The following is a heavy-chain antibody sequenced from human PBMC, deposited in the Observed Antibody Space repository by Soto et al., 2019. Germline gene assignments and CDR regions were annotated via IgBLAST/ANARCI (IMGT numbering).Heavy chain of an antibody. CDR2: IYPSDSDT. V-gene: IGHV5-51*01. D-gene: IGHD2-21*02. Sequence: GESLKISCKVSGYSFTSHWIGWVRQMPGKGLEWMGIIYPSDSDTRYSPSFQGQVTISGDKSISTAYLQWSSLKASDTAMYYCARRIGGDYKNAFDIWGPGTRVTVSS. CDR3: ARRIGGDYKNAFDI. CDR1: GYSFTSHW. J-gene: IGHJ3*02.